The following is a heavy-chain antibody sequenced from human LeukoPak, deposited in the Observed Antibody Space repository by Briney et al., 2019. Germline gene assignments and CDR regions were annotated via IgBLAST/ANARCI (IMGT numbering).Heavy chain of an antibody. Sequence: GRSLILSCAASGFTFSSYGMHWVRQAPGKGLEWVAVISYDGSDKYHAESVKGRFPISRDNSKNTLYLQMNSLRAEDTAVYYCVKDRYNSGWYPGYWGQGTLVTVSS. D-gene: IGHD6-19*01. CDR1: GFTFSSYG. CDR3: VKDRYNSGWYPGY. J-gene: IGHJ4*02. V-gene: IGHV3-30*18. CDR2: ISYDGSDK.